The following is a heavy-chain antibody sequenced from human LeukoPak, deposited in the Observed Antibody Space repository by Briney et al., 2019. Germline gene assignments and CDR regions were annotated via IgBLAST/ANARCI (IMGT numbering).Heavy chain of an antibody. Sequence: GGSLRLSCAASGFTVSSNYMSWVRQAPGKGLEWVSVIYSGGSTYYADSVKGRFTISRDNSKNTLYLQMNSLRAEDTAVYYCARDPRSKYSSGWSTAWGQGTLVTVSS. V-gene: IGHV3-53*01. D-gene: IGHD6-19*01. J-gene: IGHJ5*02. CDR2: IYSGGST. CDR3: ARDPRSKYSSGWSTA. CDR1: GFTVSSNY.